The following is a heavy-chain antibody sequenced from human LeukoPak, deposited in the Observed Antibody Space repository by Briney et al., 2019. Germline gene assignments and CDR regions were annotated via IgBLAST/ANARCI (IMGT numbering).Heavy chain of an antibody. J-gene: IGHJ3*02. CDR3: ARGTAFNSGSDSAPISDAFDI. D-gene: IGHD5-12*01. CDR2: IIPIFGTA. V-gene: IGHV1-69*05. Sequence: ASVKVSCKASGGTFSSYAISWVRQAPGQGLEWMGGIIPIFGTANYAQKFQGRVTITTDESTSTAYMELSSLRSEDTAVYYCARGTAFNSGSDSAPISDAFDIWGQGTMVTVSS. CDR1: GGTFSSYA.